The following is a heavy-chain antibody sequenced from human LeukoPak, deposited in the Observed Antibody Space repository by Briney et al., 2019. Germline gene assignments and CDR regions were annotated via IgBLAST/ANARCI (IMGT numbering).Heavy chain of an antibody. CDR1: DFTFSSYG. CDR2: IKQDGSEK. V-gene: IGHV3-7*01. J-gene: IGHJ4*02. Sequence: GGSLRLSCEGSDFTFSSYGMNWVRQPPGKGLEWVANIKQDGSEKYYVDSVKGRFTISRDNAKNSLYLQMNSLRAEDTAVYYCAREGGDSYGYYWGQGTLVTVSS. CDR3: AREGGDSYGYY. D-gene: IGHD5-18*01.